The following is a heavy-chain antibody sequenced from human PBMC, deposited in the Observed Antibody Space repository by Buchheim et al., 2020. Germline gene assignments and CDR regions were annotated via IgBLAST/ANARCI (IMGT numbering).Heavy chain of an antibody. CDR3: ARGASRYSTSWYYFDY. Sequence: QVQLVESGGGLVKPGGSLRLSCVASGFSFSTYAIHWVRQAPGKGLEWVAVISYDGSNKYYADSVKGRFTISRDNSKNTLYLQMNSLRAEDTAVYYCARGASRYSTSWYYFDYWGQGTL. CDR1: GFSFSTYA. D-gene: IGHD6-13*01. V-gene: IGHV3-30-3*01. J-gene: IGHJ4*02. CDR2: ISYDGSNK.